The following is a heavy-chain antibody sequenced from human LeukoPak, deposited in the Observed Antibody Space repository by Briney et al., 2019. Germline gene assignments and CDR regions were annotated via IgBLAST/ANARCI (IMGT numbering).Heavy chain of an antibody. CDR3: AKARITMIVVVPFDY. J-gene: IGHJ4*02. D-gene: IGHD3-22*01. V-gene: IGHV3-23*01. Sequence: PGGSLRLSCAASGFIFSRYVMSWVRRAPGKGLEWVSIISGSGGSTYYADSVKGRFTISRDNSKNTLYLQMNSLRAEDTAVYYCAKARITMIVVVPFDYWGQGTLVTVSS. CDR1: GFIFSRYV. CDR2: ISGSGGST.